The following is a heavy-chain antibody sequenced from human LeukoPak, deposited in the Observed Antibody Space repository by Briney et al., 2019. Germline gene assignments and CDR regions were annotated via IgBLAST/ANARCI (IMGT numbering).Heavy chain of an antibody. J-gene: IGHJ4*02. Sequence: SETLSLTCAVSVGSISRYYWGWIRQPPGKGLEWSGSLYHSGSTYYNPSLKSRVTISVETSKNQFSLKLSSVTAADTAVYYCARDPTHYYDSSGYSFDYWGQGTLGSVSS. V-gene: IGHV4-38-2*02. D-gene: IGHD3-22*01. CDR3: ARDPTHYYDSSGYSFDY. CDR1: VGSISRYY. CDR2: LYHSGST.